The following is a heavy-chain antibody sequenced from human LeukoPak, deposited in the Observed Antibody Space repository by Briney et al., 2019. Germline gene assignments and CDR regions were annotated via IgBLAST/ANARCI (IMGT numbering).Heavy chain of an antibody. V-gene: IGHV4-59*12. CDR1: GGSISSYY. J-gene: IGHJ4*02. CDR2: IYYSGST. CDR3: ARDGSAGTIAQDFDY. D-gene: IGHD2-15*01. Sequence: KASETLSLTCTVSGGSISSYYWSWIRQPPGKGLEWIGYIYYSGSTNYNPSLKSRVTMPVDTSKNQFSLKLSSVTAADTAVYYCARDGSAGTIAQDFDYWGQGTLVTVSS.